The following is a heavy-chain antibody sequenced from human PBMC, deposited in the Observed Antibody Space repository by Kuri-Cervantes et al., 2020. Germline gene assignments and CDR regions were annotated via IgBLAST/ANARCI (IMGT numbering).Heavy chain of an antibody. Sequence: GESLKISCAASGFTFSSYAMHWVRQAPGKGLEYVSAISSNGGSTYYADSVKGRFTISRDNAKNSLYLQMNSLRAEDTALYYCAKDMGPKGSPMWFDPWGQGTLVTVSS. CDR2: ISSNGGST. J-gene: IGHJ5*02. CDR1: GFTFSSYA. CDR3: AKDMGPKGSPMWFDP. V-gene: IGHV3-64*02. D-gene: IGHD1-26*01.